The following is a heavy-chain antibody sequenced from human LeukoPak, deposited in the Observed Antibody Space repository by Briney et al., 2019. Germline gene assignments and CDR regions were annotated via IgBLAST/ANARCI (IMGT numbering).Heavy chain of an antibody. D-gene: IGHD3-22*01. CDR2: ISGSGGST. CDR1: GFTFSSYA. Sequence: GGSLRLSCAASGFTFSSYAMSWVRQAPGKGLEWVSAISGSGGSTYYADSVKGRFTISRDNSKNTLYLQMNSLRAEDTAVYYCAKVLGRGDSSGYYSYYYYYYGMDVWGQGTTVTVSS. V-gene: IGHV3-23*01. CDR3: AKVLGRGDSSGYYSYYYYYYGMDV. J-gene: IGHJ6*02.